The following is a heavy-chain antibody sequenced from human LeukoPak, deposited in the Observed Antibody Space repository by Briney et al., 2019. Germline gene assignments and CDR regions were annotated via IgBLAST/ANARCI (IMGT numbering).Heavy chain of an antibody. CDR3: AVIRGANY. Sequence: PGGSLRLSCVASGLTFSNYAINWVRQVPGKGLEWVSGISDSGDSTYYADSVKGRFTISRDNSKNTLYLQMHSLRAEDTAIYYCAVIRGANYWGQGTMDTVSS. J-gene: IGHJ4*02. CDR1: GLTFSNYA. CDR2: ISDSGDST. D-gene: IGHD3-10*01. V-gene: IGHV3-23*01.